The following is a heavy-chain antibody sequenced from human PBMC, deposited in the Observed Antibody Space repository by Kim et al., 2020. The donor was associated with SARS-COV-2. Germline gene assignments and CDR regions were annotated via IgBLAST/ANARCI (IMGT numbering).Heavy chain of an antibody. CDR3: ARPVVPTFGVVSLYGMDV. CDR2: ISYDGSNK. CDR1: GFTFSSYG. D-gene: IGHD3-3*01. J-gene: IGHJ6*02. Sequence: GGSLRLSCAASGFTFSSYGVHWVRQAPGKGLEWVAVISYDGSNKNYADSVKGRFTISRDNSKNTLYLQMNSLRAEDTAVYYCARPVVPTFGVVSLYGMDVWGQGTTVTVSS. V-gene: IGHV3-30*03.